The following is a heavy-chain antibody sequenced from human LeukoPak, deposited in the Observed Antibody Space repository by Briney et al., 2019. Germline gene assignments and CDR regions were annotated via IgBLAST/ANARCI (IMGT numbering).Heavy chain of an antibody. CDR2: IYYSGST. CDR3: ARGSTTTPYYFDY. D-gene: IGHD1-1*01. J-gene: IGHJ4*02. CDR1: GGSISSSHYY. Sequence: SETLSLTCTVSGGSISSSHYYWGWIRQPPGKGLEWIGSIYYSGSTYYNPSLKSRVTISVDTSKKQFSLKLSSVTAADTAVYYCARGSTTTPYYFDYWGQGTLVTVSS. V-gene: IGHV4-39*01.